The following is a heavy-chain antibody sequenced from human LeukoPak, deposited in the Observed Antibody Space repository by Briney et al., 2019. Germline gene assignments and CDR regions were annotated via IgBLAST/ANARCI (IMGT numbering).Heavy chain of an antibody. CDR2: ISGSGGST. CDR1: GFTFSSYG. V-gene: IGHV3-23*01. J-gene: IGHJ4*02. CDR3: AKRGDSSTSHN. D-gene: IGHD2-2*01. Sequence: GGTLRLSCAASGFTFSSYGMSWVRQAPGKGLEWVSAISGSGGSTYYADSVKGRFTISRDNSKNTLYLQMNSLRAEDTAVYYCAKRGDSSTSHNWGQGTLVTVSS.